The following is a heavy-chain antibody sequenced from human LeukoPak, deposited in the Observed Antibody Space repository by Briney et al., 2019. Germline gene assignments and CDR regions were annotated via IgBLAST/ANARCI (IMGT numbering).Heavy chain of an antibody. CDR3: AKDTLGYYDSSGYYLLGY. D-gene: IGHD3-22*01. J-gene: IGHJ4*02. Sequence: GGSLRLSCAASGFTFSSYAMSWVRQAPGKGLEWVSAISGSGGSTYYADSVKGRFTISRDNSKNTLYLQMNSLRAEDTAVYYCAKDTLGYYDSSGYYLLGYWGQGTLVTVSS. CDR1: GFTFSSYA. V-gene: IGHV3-23*01. CDR2: ISGSGGST.